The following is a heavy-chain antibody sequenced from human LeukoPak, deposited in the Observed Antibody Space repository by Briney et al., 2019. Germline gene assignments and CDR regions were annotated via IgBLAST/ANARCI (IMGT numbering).Heavy chain of an antibody. D-gene: IGHD5-12*01. CDR1: GYTFTSYG. V-gene: IGHV1-18*01. Sequence: ASVKVSCKASGYTFTSYGISWVRQAPGQGLEWMGWISAYNGNTNYAQKLQGRVTMTTDTSTSTAYMELRSLRSDDTAVYYCAREGGSDWWLRFMGTYYFDYWGQGTLVTVSS. CDR3: AREGGSDWWLRFMGTYYFDY. J-gene: IGHJ4*02. CDR2: ISAYNGNT.